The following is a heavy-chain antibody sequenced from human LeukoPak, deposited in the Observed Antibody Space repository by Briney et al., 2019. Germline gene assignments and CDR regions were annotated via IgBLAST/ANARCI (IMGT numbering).Heavy chain of an antibody. J-gene: IGHJ6*03. D-gene: IGHD4-11*01. CDR1: GYSFTSYW. V-gene: IGHV5-51*01. CDR3: ARADYSNYAGYYYYYMDV. CDR2: IYPGDSDT. Sequence: GESLKISCKDSGYSFTSYWIGWVRQMPGKGLEWMGIIYPGDSDTRYSPSFQGQVTISADKSITTAYLQWSSLKASDTAMYYCARADYSNYAGYYYYYMDVWGKGTTVTVSS.